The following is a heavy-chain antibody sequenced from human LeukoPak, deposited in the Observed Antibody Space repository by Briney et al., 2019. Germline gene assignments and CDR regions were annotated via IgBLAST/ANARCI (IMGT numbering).Heavy chain of an antibody. Sequence: PSETLSLTXAVSGYSISSGYYWGWIRQPPGKWLEWIGSIYHSGSTYYNPSLKSRVTISVDTSKNQFSLKLSSVTAADTAVYYCASLDFWSGYYTSLFDYWGQGTLVTVSS. V-gene: IGHV4-38-2*01. CDR1: GYSISSGYY. D-gene: IGHD3-3*01. CDR3: ASLDFWSGYYTSLFDY. CDR2: IYHSGST. J-gene: IGHJ4*02.